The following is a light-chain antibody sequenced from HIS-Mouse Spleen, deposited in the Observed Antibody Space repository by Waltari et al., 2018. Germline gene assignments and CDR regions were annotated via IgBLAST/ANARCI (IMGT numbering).Light chain of an antibody. Sequence: QSALTQPASVSGSPGQSITISCTGTSSDVGGYNYVSWYQQHPGKGPKLMIYDVSSRSSGVSNRFSGAKSGNTASLTISGLQAEDEADYSCSSYTSSSTLVFGGGTKLTVL. CDR3: SSYTSSSTLV. CDR2: DVS. J-gene: IGLJ2*01. V-gene: IGLV2-14*03. CDR1: SSDVGGYNY.